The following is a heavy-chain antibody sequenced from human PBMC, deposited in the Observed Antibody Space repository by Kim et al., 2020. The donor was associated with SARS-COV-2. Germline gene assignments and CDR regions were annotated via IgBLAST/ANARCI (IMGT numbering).Heavy chain of an antibody. V-gene: IGHV3-23*01. CDR2: ISGSGGST. CDR3: AKDSEPLFTIFGVVTSVGSCMDL. Sequence: GGSLRLSCAASGFTFSSYAMSWVRQAPGKGLEWVSAISGSGGSTYYADSVKGRFTISRDNSKNTLYLQMNSLRAEDTAVYYCAKDSEPLFTIFGVVTSVGSCMDLWRQGHTLPVSS. D-gene: IGHD3-3*01. J-gene: IGHJ6*02. CDR1: GFTFSSYA.